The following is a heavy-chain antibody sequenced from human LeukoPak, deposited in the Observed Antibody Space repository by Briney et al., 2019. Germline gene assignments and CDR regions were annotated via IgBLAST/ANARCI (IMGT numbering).Heavy chain of an antibody. CDR2: IWYDGSNK. V-gene: IGHV3-33*01. CDR3: ARDAGGGATTFDY. Sequence: GGSLRLSCAASGSTFRSYGMHWVRQAPGKGLEWVAVIWYDGSNKYDADSVKGRFSISRDNSKNTLYLQMNSLRAEDTAVYYCARDAGGGATTFDYWGQGTLVTVSS. CDR1: GSTFRSYG. D-gene: IGHD1-26*01. J-gene: IGHJ4*02.